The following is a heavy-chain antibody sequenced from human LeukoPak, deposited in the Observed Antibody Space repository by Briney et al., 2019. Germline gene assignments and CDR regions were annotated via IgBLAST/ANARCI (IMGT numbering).Heavy chain of an antibody. Sequence: ASVKVSCKASGYTFTGYYMHWVRQAPGQGLEWMGRINPNSGGTNYAQKFQGWVTMTRDTSISTAYMELSRLRSDDTAVYYCARDYYDSSGYYAFDIWGQGTMVTVSS. CDR3: ARDYYDSSGYYAFDI. V-gene: IGHV1-2*04. J-gene: IGHJ3*02. CDR2: INPNSGGT. D-gene: IGHD3-22*01. CDR1: GYTFTGYY.